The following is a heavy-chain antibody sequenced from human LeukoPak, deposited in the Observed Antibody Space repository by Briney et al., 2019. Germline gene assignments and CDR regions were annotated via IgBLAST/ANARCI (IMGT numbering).Heavy chain of an antibody. CDR3: AREGFLDY. V-gene: IGHV3-7*01. Sequence: GSLRLSCAASGFTFSRSWMSWVRQAPGKGLEWVANMNQDGSEKNYVDSVKGRFTISRDNGKNSLYLQMNSLRAEDTAVYYCAREGFLDYWGQGTLVTVSS. CDR1: GFTFSRSW. CDR2: MNQDGSEK. D-gene: IGHD3-3*01. J-gene: IGHJ4*02.